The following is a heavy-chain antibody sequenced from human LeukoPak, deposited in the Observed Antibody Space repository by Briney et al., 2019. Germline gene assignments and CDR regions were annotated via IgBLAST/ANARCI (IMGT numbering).Heavy chain of an antibody. CDR2: INWNGGSA. V-gene: IGHV3-20*04. J-gene: IGHJ4*02. CDR3: ARLSSGPLSPFDY. Sequence: GGSLRLSCAASGFNFDEYGMSWVRQAPGKGLEWVCGINWNGGSAGYAASVKGRFTISRDSAKTSLYLQLNSLRVEDTAFYYCARLSSGPLSPFDYWGQGTLVTVSS. CDR1: GFNFDEYG. D-gene: IGHD6-19*01.